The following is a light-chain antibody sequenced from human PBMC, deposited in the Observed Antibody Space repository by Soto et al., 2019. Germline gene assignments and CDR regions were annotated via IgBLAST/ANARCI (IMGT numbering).Light chain of an antibody. CDR2: GAS. CDR1: QNINTY. CDR3: QQSYTTPRT. J-gene: IGKJ1*01. V-gene: IGKV1-39*01. Sequence: DIQMTQSPSSLSASVGDRVTITCRASQNINTYLNWYQQKPGKAPGLLIFGASSLQSEVPSRFSGSGSGTDFTLTISSLRPEDFATYYCQQSYTTPRTFGQGTKV.